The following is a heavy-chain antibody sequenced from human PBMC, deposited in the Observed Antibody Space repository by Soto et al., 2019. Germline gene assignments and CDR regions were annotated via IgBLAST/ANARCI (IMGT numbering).Heavy chain of an antibody. D-gene: IGHD3-22*01. CDR3: ARGLNSYDTDKWFDP. Sequence: QVRLVQSGAEMKKPGSSVKVSCKASGGTFSSYTISWVRQAPGPGLEWMGRIIPILNIANYAQKFQGRVTITADKSTSTAYMELSSLRSEDTAVYYCARGLNSYDTDKWFDPWGQGTLVTVSS. CDR2: IIPILNIA. CDR1: GGTFSSYT. V-gene: IGHV1-69*02. J-gene: IGHJ5*02.